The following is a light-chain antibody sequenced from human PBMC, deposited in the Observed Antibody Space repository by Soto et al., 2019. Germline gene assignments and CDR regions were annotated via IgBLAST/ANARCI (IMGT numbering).Light chain of an antibody. CDR2: GAS. Sequence: EIVLTQSPGTLSLSPGGIATLSCRASQTVTSSFLAWYQQKPGQAPRLLIYGASTRATGIPDRFSGSGSGTDFTLTISRLEPEDLAVYYCQQYGNSQYTFGQGTKVEIK. CDR3: QQYGNSQYT. CDR1: QTVTSSF. J-gene: IGKJ2*01. V-gene: IGKV3-20*01.